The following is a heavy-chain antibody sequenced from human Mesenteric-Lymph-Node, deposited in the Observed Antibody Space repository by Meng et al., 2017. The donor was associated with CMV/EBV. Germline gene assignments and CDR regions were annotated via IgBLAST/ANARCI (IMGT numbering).Heavy chain of an antibody. J-gene: IGHJ3*02. CDR3: ARESSPFSSGWYDACDI. D-gene: IGHD6-19*01. CDR2: ISSTSTYI. V-gene: IGHV3-21*01. CDR1: GFTFSSYA. Sequence: GESLKISCAASGFTFSSYAMSWVRQAPGKGLEWVSSISSTSTYIYYADSVKGRFTISRDNAKNSLYLQMNSLRAEDTAVYFCARESSPFSSGWYDACDIWGQGTMVTVSS.